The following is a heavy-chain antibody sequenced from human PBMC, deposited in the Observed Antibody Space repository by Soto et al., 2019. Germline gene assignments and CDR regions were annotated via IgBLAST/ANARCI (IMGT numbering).Heavy chain of an antibody. CDR2: ISYDGSNK. CDR1: GFTFSSYD. D-gene: IGHD3-22*01. V-gene: IGHV3-30-3*01. Sequence: QVQLVESGGGVVQPGRSLRLSCAASGFTFSSYDMHWVRQAPGKGLDWVAVISYDGSNKYYADSVKGRFTISRDNSKNTLYLQMNSLRAEDTAVYYCASPYYDSSALQHWGQGTLVTVSS. J-gene: IGHJ1*01. CDR3: ASPYYDSSALQH.